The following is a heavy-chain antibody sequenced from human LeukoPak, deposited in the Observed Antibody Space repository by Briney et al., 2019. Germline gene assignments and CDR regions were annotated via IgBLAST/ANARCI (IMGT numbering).Heavy chain of an antibody. CDR2: IYSGGST. CDR1: GFTVSSSY. V-gene: IGHV3-66*01. J-gene: IGHJ4*02. Sequence: GGSLRLSCAASGFTVSSSYMSWVRQAPGKGLEWVSVIYSGGSTYYADSVKGRFTISRDNSKNTLYLQMNSLRAEDTAVYYCARDSRTYGSGSYPYYFDYWGQGTLVTVSS. CDR3: ARDSRTYGSGSYPYYFDY. D-gene: IGHD3-10*01.